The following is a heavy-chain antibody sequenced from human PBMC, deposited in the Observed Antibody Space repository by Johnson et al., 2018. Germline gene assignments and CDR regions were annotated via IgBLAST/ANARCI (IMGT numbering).Heavy chain of an antibody. CDR2: ISGSGGST. Sequence: EVQLVESGGGLVQPGGSLRLSCAASGFTFSSYAMSWVRQAPGKGLEWVSAISGSGGSTYYADSVKGRFTISRDNSKHTLYLQMNSLRAEDTAVYYCGTWTTVTTGYFQHWGQGTLVTVSS. V-gene: IGHV3-23*04. D-gene: IGHD4-17*01. CDR3: GTWTTVTTGYFQH. J-gene: IGHJ1*01. CDR1: GFTFSSYA.